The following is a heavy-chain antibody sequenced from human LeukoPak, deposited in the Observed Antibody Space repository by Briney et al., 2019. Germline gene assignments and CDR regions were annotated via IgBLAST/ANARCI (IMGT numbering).Heavy chain of an antibody. D-gene: IGHD6-6*01. CDR1: GFTFSDYW. CDR2: IRQDGSQR. CDR3: ARRGGSSSRRSPIDY. Sequence: GSLRLSCTASGFTFSDYWMTWVCQAPGKGPEWVANIRQDGSQRYYVDSVRGRFTIPRDNAKNSLFLQMNGLRAEDTAVYYCARRGGSSSRRSPIDYWGQGTLVTVSS. V-gene: IGHV3-7*01. J-gene: IGHJ4*02.